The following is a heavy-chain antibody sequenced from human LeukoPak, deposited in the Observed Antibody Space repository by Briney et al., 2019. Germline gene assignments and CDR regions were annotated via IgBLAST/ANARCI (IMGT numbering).Heavy chain of an antibody. CDR2: IIPILGIA. V-gene: IGHV1-69*04. CDR1: GGTFSSYA. Sequence: SVKASCKASGGTFSSYAISWVRQAPGQGLEWMGRIIPILGIANYAQKFQGGVTITAEKSTSTAYMELSSLRSEYTAVYYCARGDSITMINPPDWFDPWGQGTLVTVSS. D-gene: IGHD3-22*01. CDR3: ARGDSITMINPPDWFDP. J-gene: IGHJ5*02.